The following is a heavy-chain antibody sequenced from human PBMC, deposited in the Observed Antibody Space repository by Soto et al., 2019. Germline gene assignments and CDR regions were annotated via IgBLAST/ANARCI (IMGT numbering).Heavy chain of an antibody. CDR2: IYYSGST. D-gene: IGHD6-19*01. J-gene: IGHJ5*02. V-gene: IGHV4-59*01. CDR1: GGSISSYY. Sequence: SETLSLTXTVSGGSISSYYWSWIRQPPGKGLEWIGYIYYSGSTNYNPSLKSRVTISVDTSKNQFSLKLSSVTAADTAVYYCAREVDSSGWYGAWFDPWGQGTLVTVSS. CDR3: AREVDSSGWYGAWFDP.